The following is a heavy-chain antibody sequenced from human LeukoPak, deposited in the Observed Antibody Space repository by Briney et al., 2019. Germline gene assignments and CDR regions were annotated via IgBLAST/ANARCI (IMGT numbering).Heavy chain of an antibody. D-gene: IGHD3-3*01. Sequence: GGSLRLSCAASGFTFSSYGMHWVRQAPGKGLEWVAFIRYDGSNKYYADSVKGRFTISRDNSKNTLYLQMNSLRAEDTAVYYCARVAYYDFWSGYASNYIDDYWGQGTLVTVSS. CDR1: GFTFSSYG. CDR3: ARVAYYDFWSGYASNYIDDY. V-gene: IGHV3-30*02. CDR2: IRYDGSNK. J-gene: IGHJ4*02.